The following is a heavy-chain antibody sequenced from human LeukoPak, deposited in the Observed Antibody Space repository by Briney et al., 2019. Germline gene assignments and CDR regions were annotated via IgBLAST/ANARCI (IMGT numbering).Heavy chain of an antibody. CDR3: ASFFGY. J-gene: IGHJ4*02. D-gene: IGHD2/OR15-2a*01. Sequence: GGSLRLSCEASGFTFSAYAMTWVRQAPGKGLEWVSYISSSGSTTNYADSVKGRFTISRDNAKNSLYLQMNGPRAEDTAVYYCASFFGYWGQGTLVTVSS. V-gene: IGHV3-48*03. CDR2: ISSSGSTT. CDR1: GFTFSAYA.